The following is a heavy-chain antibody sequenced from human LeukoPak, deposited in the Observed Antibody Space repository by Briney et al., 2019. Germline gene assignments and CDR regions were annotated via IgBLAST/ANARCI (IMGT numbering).Heavy chain of an antibody. V-gene: IGHV3-15*07. CDR3: TTRAYSGSYYAIDY. CDR1: GFSFSDAW. CDR2: IKSKVDGGTP. Sequence: GGSLRLSCAASGFSFSDAWMNWVRQAPGKGLEWVGHIKSKVDGGTPDYVAPVKGRFTISRDDSKNTLYLQMNSLKTEDTAVYYCTTRAYSGSYYAIDYWGQGTLVTVSS. D-gene: IGHD1-26*01. J-gene: IGHJ4*02.